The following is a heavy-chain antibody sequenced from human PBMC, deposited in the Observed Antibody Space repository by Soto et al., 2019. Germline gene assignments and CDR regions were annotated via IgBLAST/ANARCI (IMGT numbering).Heavy chain of an antibody. D-gene: IGHD3-10*01. CDR2: IYYSGST. CDR1: GGSISSGDYY. Sequence: QVQLQESGPGLVKPSQTLSLTCTVSGGSISSGDYYWSWIRQPPGKGLEWIGYIYYSGSTYYNPSLKSRVTISVDTYKNQFSLKLSSVTAADTAVYYCARDPFITMVRGVTDAFDIWGQGTMVTVSS. V-gene: IGHV4-30-4*01. CDR3: ARDPFITMVRGVTDAFDI. J-gene: IGHJ3*02.